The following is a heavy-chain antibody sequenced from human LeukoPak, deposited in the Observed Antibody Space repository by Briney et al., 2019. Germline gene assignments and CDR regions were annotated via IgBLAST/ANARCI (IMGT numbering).Heavy chain of an antibody. D-gene: IGHD2-2*01. CDR2: INPNSGGT. J-gene: IGHJ6*03. CDR1: GYTFTGYY. Sequence: ASVKVSCKASGYTFTGYYMHWVRQAPGQGLEGMGWINPNSGGTNYAQKFQGRVTMTRDTSISTAYMELIRLRSDDTAVYYCARGDAQLLGDYYYYYYMDVWGKGTTVTVSS. V-gene: IGHV1-2*02. CDR3: ARGDAQLLGDYYYYYYMDV.